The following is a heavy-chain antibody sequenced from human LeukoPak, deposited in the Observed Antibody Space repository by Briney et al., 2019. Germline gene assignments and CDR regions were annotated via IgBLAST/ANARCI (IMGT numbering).Heavy chain of an antibody. D-gene: IGHD4-17*01. J-gene: IGHJ4*02. CDR1: GGSISSYY. Sequence: SETLSLTCTVSGGSISSYYWSWIRQPPGKGLEWIGYIYYSGSTNYNPSLKSRVTISVDTSKNQFSLKLSSVTAADTAVYYCARGLLYGDYGTVRYYFDYWGQGTLVTVSS. CDR3: ARGLLYGDYGTVRYYFDY. V-gene: IGHV4-59*08. CDR2: IYYSGST.